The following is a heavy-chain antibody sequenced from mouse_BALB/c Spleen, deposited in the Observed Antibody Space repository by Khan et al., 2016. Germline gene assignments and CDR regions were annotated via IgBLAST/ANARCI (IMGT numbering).Heavy chain of an antibody. V-gene: IGHV14-3*02. CDR1: GFNIKDTY. Sequence: VQLQQSGAELVKPGASVKLSCTASGFNIKDTYMLWVKQRPEQGLEWVGRIDPANGNTKYDPKFQSKATITADTSSNTAYLQLSSLTAEDTDVYYCARATMITQARFAYWGQGTLATVAA. D-gene: IGHD2-4*01. J-gene: IGHJ3*01. CDR3: ARATMITQARFAY. CDR2: IDPANGNT.